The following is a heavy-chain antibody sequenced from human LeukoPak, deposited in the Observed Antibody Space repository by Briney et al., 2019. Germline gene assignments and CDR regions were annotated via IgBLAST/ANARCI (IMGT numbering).Heavy chain of an antibody. CDR2: ISYDGRQN. CDR1: GFTFSTYA. Sequence: GGSLRLSCAASGFTFSTYAMNWVRQAPGKGLEWVAVISYDGRQNYYADSVKGRFTISRDNSKNTLYLQMNSLRAEDTAVYYCARDPGRFLEWLFHFDYWGQGTLVTVSS. D-gene: IGHD3-3*01. J-gene: IGHJ4*02. CDR3: ARDPGRFLEWLFHFDY. V-gene: IGHV3-30*04.